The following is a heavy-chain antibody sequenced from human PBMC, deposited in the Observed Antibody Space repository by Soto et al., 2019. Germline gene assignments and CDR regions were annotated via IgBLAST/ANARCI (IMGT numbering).Heavy chain of an antibody. V-gene: IGHV3-15*01. Sequence: EVQLVESGGGLEKPGGSLRLSCGASGFTFSNAWMSWDRQAPGKGLEWVARIKSEVGTTDYAAPVKGRFTISRDDSKSTLFLQMNSLKIEDTAVYYCIADVPESVAYPVDYWGRGTLVTVSP. J-gene: IGHJ4*02. CDR1: GFTFSNAW. CDR3: IADVPESVAYPVDY. CDR2: IKSEVGTT.